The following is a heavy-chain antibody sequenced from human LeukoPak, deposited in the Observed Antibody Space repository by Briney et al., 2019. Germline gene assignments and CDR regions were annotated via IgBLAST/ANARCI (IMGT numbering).Heavy chain of an antibody. J-gene: IGHJ3*02. V-gene: IGHV4-61*05. Sequence: SETLSLTCTVSGGSISNSDDSWDWIRQPPGKGLEWIGYIYTSGSTNYNPSLKSRVTISVDTSKNQFSLKLSSVTAADTAVYYCARHVERKGADAFDIWGQGTMVTVSS. CDR3: ARHVERKGADAFDI. D-gene: IGHD1-14*01. CDR1: GGSISNSDDS. CDR2: IYTSGST.